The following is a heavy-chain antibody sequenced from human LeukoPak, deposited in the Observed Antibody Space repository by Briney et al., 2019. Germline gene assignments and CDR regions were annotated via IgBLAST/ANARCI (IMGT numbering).Heavy chain of an antibody. J-gene: IGHJ4*02. D-gene: IGHD4-17*01. CDR3: ARVSSATTVFDY. V-gene: IGHV3-48*04. Sequence: GGSLRLSCAASGFTFSSYSMNWVRQAPGKGLEWVSYISSSGSTIYYADSVKGRFTISRDNAKNSLYLQMNSLRAEDTAVYYCARVSSATTVFDYWGQGTLVTVSS. CDR1: GFTFSSYS. CDR2: ISSSGSTI.